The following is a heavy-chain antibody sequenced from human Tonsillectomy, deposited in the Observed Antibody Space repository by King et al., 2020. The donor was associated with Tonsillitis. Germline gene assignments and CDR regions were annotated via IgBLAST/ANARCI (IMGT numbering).Heavy chain of an antibody. CDR2: ISYDGSNK. D-gene: IGHD1-26*01. V-gene: IGHV3-30*18. Sequence: VQLVESGGGVVQPGRSLRLSCAASGFTFSSYGMHWVRQAPGKGLEWVAVISYDGSNKYYADSVKGRFTISRDNSKNTLYLQMNSLRAEDTDVYYCAKVLDSLVGARGLEFDYWGQGTLVTVSS. CDR1: GFTFSSYG. CDR3: AKVLDSLVGARGLEFDY. J-gene: IGHJ4*02.